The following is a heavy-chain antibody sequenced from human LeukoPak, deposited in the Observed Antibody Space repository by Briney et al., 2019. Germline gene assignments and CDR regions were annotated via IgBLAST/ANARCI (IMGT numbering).Heavy chain of an antibody. Sequence: SETLSPTCTVSGGSISSSSYYWGWIRQPPGKGLEWIGSIYYSGSTYYNPSLKSRVTISVDTSKNQFSLKLTSVTAADTAVYYCASLASVAVEKPFDYWGQGTLVTVSS. CDR1: GGSISSSSYY. CDR2: IYYSGST. CDR3: ASLASVAVEKPFDY. V-gene: IGHV4-39*01. J-gene: IGHJ4*02. D-gene: IGHD2-15*01.